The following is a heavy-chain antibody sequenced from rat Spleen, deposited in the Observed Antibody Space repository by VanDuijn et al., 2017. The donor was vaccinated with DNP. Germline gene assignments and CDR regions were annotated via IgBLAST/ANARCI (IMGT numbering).Heavy chain of an antibody. CDR3: ARGSTSIDWYFDF. J-gene: IGHJ1*01. CDR1: GFTFSNYY. V-gene: IGHV5-25*01. CDR2: ISTSGSRT. Sequence: EVHLVESGGGLVQPGRSLKLSCAASGFTFSNYYMAWVRQAPKQGMEWVAAISTSGSRTYYADSVKGRFTISRDDAKSSLDLQMNRLKSEDTATCYCARGSTSIDWYFDFWGPGTMVTGSS. D-gene: IGHD3-1*01.